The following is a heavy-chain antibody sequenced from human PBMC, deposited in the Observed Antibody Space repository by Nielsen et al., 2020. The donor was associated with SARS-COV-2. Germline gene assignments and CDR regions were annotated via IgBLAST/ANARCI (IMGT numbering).Heavy chain of an antibody. CDR2: INAGNGNT. CDR3: ARVVAVAGYWFDP. Sequence: ASVKVSCKASGYTFTSYAMHWVRQAPGQRLEWMGWINAGNGNTKYSRKFQGRVTITRDTSASTAYMELSSLRSEDTAVYYCARVVAVAGYWFDPWGQGTLVTVSS. D-gene: IGHD6-19*01. J-gene: IGHJ5*02. CDR1: GYTFTSYA. V-gene: IGHV1-3*01.